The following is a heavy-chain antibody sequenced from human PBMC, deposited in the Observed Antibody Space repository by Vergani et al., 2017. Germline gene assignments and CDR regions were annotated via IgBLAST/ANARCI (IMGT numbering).Heavy chain of an antibody. D-gene: IGHD3-9*01. J-gene: IGHJ6*02. Sequence: QVQLVQSGAEVKKPGSSVKVSCKASGGTFSSYAISWVRQAPGQGLEWMGGIIPIFGTANYAQKFQGRVPITADESTSTAYMELSSLRSEDTAVYYCAGYRHPXLTIFHYYDYGMDVWGQGTTVTVSS. CDR2: IIPIFGTA. V-gene: IGHV1-69*12. CDR1: GGTFSSYA. CDR3: AGYRHPXLTIFHYYDYGMDV.